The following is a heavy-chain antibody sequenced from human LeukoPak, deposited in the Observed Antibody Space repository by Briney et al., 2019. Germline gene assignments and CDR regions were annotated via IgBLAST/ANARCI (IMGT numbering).Heavy chain of an antibody. CDR1: GGTFSSYA. Sequence: SVKVSCKASGGTFSSYAISWVRQAPGQGLEWMGGIIPIFGTANYAQKFQGRVTITTDESTSTAYMELSSLRSEDTAVYYCARVSTYYYDSRGYYSGYYFDYWGQGTLVTVSS. D-gene: IGHD3-22*01. J-gene: IGHJ4*02. CDR3: ARVSTYYYDSRGYYSGYYFDY. CDR2: IIPIFGTA. V-gene: IGHV1-69*05.